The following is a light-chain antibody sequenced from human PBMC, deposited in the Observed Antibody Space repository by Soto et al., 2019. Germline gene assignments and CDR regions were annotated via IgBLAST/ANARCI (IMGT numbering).Light chain of an antibody. CDR1: QGISSA. J-gene: IGKJ3*01. CDR3: QPFNSYPLT. CDR2: DAS. Sequence: AIQLTQSPSSLSASVGDRVTITCRASQGISSALAWYQQKPGKAPKLLIYDASSLESGVPSRFSGTGSCTDFTLTISSLQPEDVATYYCQPFNSYPLTFGPGTKVDIK. V-gene: IGKV1-13*02.